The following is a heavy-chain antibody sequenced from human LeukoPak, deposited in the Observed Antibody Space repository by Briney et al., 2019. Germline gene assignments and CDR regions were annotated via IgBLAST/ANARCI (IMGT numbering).Heavy chain of an antibody. D-gene: IGHD1-26*01. CDR2: IYHTGST. CDR1: GGSISTDW. Sequence: PSETLSLTCTVSGGSISTDWWSWIRQPPGKGLEWIGYIYHTGSTNYRPSLKSRVTISVDRSKNQFSLKLRSVTAADTALYYCARWELVKGAFDSWGQGTLVTVSS. V-gene: IGHV4-59*01. CDR3: ARWELVKGAFDS. J-gene: IGHJ4*02.